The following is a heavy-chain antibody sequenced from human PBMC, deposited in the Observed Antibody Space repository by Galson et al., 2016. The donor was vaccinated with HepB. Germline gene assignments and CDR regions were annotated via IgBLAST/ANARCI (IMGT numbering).Heavy chain of an antibody. CDR3: ARSPRLELSSS. V-gene: IGHV4-61*01. J-gene: IGHJ5*02. CDR2: IYYSGTT. Sequence: ETLSLTCTVSGGSVSSGSYYWNWIRQPPGKGLEWIGYIYYSGTTNYNPSLKSRVTISVDTSKDQFSLKLRSVTAADTAVYYCARSPRLELSSSWGQGTLVTVSS. CDR1: GGSVSSGSYY. D-gene: IGHD3-16*02.